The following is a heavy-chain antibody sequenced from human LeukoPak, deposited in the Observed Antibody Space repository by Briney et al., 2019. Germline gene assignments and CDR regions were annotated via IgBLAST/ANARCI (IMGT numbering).Heavy chain of an antibody. CDR3: ARVPPTRGGNSVESFDY. V-gene: IGHV1-46*01. J-gene: IGHJ4*02. D-gene: IGHD4-23*01. CDR1: GYTFTSYY. CDR2: INSSGSST. Sequence: GASVTVSCTASGYTFTSYYMHWVRQAPGQGLEWMGIINSSGSSTSYAQKFQGRVTMTRDTSTSTVYMELSSLRPEDTAVYYCARVPPTRGGNSVESFDYWGQGTLVTVSS.